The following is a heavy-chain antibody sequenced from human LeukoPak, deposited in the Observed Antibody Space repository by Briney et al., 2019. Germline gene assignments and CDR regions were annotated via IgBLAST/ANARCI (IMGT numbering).Heavy chain of an antibody. CDR2: ISSSSSTI. Sequence: PGGSLRLSCAASGFTFSSYSMNWVRQAPGKGLEWVSYISSSSSTIYYADSVKGRFTISRDNAKSSLYLQMNSLRVEDTAVYYCARARPFGSGRNFFDPWGQGALVTVSS. CDR3: ARARPFGSGRNFFDP. CDR1: GFTFSSYS. J-gene: IGHJ5*02. D-gene: IGHD3-10*01. V-gene: IGHV3-48*04.